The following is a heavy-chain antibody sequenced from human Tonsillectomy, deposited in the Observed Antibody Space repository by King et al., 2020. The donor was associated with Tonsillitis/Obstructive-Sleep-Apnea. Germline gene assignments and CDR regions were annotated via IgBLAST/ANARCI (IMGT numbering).Heavy chain of an antibody. CDR3: AGDATSITAWAL. V-gene: IGHV3-53*01. D-gene: IGHD1-20*01. J-gene: IGHJ4*02. Sequence: VQLVESGGGLIQPGGSLRLSCAASGFSISYNYMSWVRQAPWKGLEWVSRIYNGDRTDYADSVKGRFNISRDNSKNTLFLQMNSLRVEDPSMYYCAGDATSITAWALWGQGTPVTVSS. CDR1: GFSISYNY. CDR2: IYNGDRT.